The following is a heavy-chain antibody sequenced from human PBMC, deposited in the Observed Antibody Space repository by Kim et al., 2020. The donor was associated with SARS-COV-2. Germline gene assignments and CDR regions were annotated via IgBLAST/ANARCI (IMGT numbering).Heavy chain of an antibody. J-gene: IGHJ6*03. CDR3: ASYYYYYYMDV. Sequence: IYSAEPVKGRFTISRDNAKNSLYLKMNSLRAEDTAVYYCASYYYYYYMDVWGKGTTVTVSS. CDR2: I. V-gene: IGHV3-48*03.